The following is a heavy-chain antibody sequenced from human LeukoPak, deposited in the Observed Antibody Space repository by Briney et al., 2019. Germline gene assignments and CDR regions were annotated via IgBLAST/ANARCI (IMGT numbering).Heavy chain of an antibody. D-gene: IGHD1-26*01. CDR1: GFTFSSYA. J-gene: IGHJ4*02. Sequence: GGSLRLSCAASGFTFSSYAMSWVRQAPGKGLEWVSAISGSGGSTYYADSVKGRFTISRDNSKNTLYLQMNSLRAEDTAVYYCAKDSAYSGSYSDFDYWGQGTLVTVSS. V-gene: IGHV3-23*01. CDR3: AKDSAYSGSYSDFDY. CDR2: ISGSGGST.